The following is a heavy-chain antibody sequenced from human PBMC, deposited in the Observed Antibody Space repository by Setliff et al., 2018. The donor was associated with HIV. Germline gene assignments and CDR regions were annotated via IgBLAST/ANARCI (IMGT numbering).Heavy chain of an antibody. CDR2: FDLEDGET. J-gene: IGHJ4*02. CDR1: GYSVTELS. V-gene: IGHV1-24*01. D-gene: IGHD1-26*01. Sequence: ASVKVSCKVSGYSVTELSIHWVRQAPGKGLEWMGSFDLEDGETIYAQKFQGRVTMTEDTSTDTAYMELSSLRSEDTAGYYCATDSNFGGIVTPLDYWGQGTLVTVSS. CDR3: ATDSNFGGIVTPLDY.